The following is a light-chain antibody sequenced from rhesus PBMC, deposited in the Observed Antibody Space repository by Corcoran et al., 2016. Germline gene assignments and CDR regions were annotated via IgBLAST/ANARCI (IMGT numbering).Light chain of an antibody. Sequence: DIQMTQSPSSLSASVGDTVTITCRASQGISSYLNWFQQKPRKAPKLLIYDVSNLESGVPSRFSGSGSGTDFTLTISSLQPEDFAAYYCLQHNSYPRTFGQGTKVEIK. J-gene: IGKJ1*01. CDR3: LQHNSYPRT. CDR2: DVS. V-gene: IGKV1-28*03. CDR1: QGISSY.